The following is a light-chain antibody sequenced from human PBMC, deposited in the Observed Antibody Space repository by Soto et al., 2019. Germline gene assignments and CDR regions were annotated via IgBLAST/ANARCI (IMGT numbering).Light chain of an antibody. CDR3: GTWNTGLVWV. V-gene: IGLV1-51*01. CDR1: SSSIGTHY. CDR2: DNN. Sequence: QSVLTQPPSVSAAPGQRVSISCSGSSSSIGTHYVAWYQQVPGTPPKLLIYDNNKRPSGTPDRFSGSKSGTSATLGITGLQTGDEADYYCGTWNTGLVWVFGGGTNVTVL. J-gene: IGLJ3*02.